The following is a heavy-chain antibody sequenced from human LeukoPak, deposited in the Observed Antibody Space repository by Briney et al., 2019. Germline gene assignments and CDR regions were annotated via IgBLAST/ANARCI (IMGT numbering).Heavy chain of an antibody. D-gene: IGHD3-9*01. CDR1: GFTFSNYA. CDR2: ISGGETST. CDR3: AKWGDYDVLTGYYDSDY. J-gene: IGHJ4*02. V-gene: IGHV3-23*01. Sequence: GASLRLSCAASGFTFSNYAMSWVRQAPGKGLEWVSRISGGETSTYYTDSVKGRFTISRDNSKNTLYLQMNSLSAEDTAIYYGAKWGDYDVLTGYYDSDYWGQGTLVTVSS.